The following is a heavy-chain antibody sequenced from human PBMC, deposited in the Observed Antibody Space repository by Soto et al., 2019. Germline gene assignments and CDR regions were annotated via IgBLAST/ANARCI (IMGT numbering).Heavy chain of an antibody. Sequence: EVQLAESGGGLVQPGGSLRLSCAAGSGFTFSNYWMSWFRQAPGKGLEWVANIKQDGSAKYYVGSVRGRFTISRDNAKNFMYLQMNSLGVEDTAVYYCAREEGRTFGAWGQGTKVTVSS. CDR1: GFTFSNYW. CDR2: IKQDGSAK. CDR3: AREEGRTFGA. D-gene: IGHD3-3*01. V-gene: IGHV3-7*05. J-gene: IGHJ6*02.